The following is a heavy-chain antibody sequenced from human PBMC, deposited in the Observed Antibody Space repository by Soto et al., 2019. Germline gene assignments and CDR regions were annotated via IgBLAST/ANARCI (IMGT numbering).Heavy chain of an antibody. CDR1: GGSISSYY. CDR2: IYYSGST. V-gene: IGHV4-59*08. Sequence: QVQLQESGPGLVKPSETLSLTCTVSGGSISSYYWSWIRQPPGKGLEWIGYIYYSGSTNYSPSLKRRVTISVDTSKNQFSLKLSSVTAADTAVYYCARLWGWFGDYWGQGTLVTVSS. J-gene: IGHJ4*02. D-gene: IGHD3-10*01. CDR3: ARLWGWFGDY.